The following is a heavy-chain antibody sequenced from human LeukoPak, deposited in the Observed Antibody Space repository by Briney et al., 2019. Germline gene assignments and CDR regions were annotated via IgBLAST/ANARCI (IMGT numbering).Heavy chain of an antibody. D-gene: IGHD1-14*01. V-gene: IGHV3-74*01. Sequence: GGSLRLSCAASGFTFSTYWMHWVRQAPREGLVWVSRIVSDGSTTTYADSVKGRFTISRDNAKNTLYLQMNSLRAEDTAVYYCGRDSRYSIDSWGQGTLVTVSS. CDR2: IVSDGSTT. J-gene: IGHJ4*02. CDR3: GRDSRYSIDS. CDR1: GFTFSTYW.